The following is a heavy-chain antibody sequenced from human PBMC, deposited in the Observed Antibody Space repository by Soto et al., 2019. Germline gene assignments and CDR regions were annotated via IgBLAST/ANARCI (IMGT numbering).Heavy chain of an antibody. CDR1: GVSISSGGYY. Sequence: PSETLSLTCTVSGVSISSGGYYWSWIRQHPGKGLEWIGNIYYSGRTYYNPSLKSRVILSVDTSKNHFSLTLRSVTAADSAMYYCASVIGGDSESYFDFSGQGALVTVSS. J-gene: IGHJ4*02. V-gene: IGHV4-31*03. CDR3: ASVIGGDSESYFDF. D-gene: IGHD2-21*02. CDR2: IYYSGRT.